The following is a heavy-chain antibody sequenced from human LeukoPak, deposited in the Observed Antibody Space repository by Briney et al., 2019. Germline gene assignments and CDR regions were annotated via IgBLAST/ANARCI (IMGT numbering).Heavy chain of an antibody. Sequence: ASVKVSCKASGGTFSSYAISWVRQAPGQGLEWMGRIIPILGIANYAQKFQGRVTVTADKSTSTAYMELSSLRSEDTAVYYCASLGGYSSGYWGQGTLVTVSS. CDR2: IIPILGIA. D-gene: IGHD6-19*01. CDR3: ASLGGYSSGY. CDR1: GGTFSSYA. J-gene: IGHJ4*02. V-gene: IGHV1-69*04.